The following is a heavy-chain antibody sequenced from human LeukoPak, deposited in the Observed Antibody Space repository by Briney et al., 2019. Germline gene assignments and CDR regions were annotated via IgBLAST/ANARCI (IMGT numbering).Heavy chain of an antibody. CDR2: IYYSGST. CDR3: ARHPRRYCSSTSCYTVAYNWFDP. Sequence: SETLSLTCTVSGGSISSYYWSWIRQPPGKGLEWIGYIYYSGSTNYTPSLKSRVTISVDTSKNQFSLKLSSVTAADTAVYYCARHPRRYCSSTSCYTVAYNWFDPWGQGTLVTVSS. D-gene: IGHD2-2*02. CDR1: GGSISSYY. V-gene: IGHV4-59*08. J-gene: IGHJ5*02.